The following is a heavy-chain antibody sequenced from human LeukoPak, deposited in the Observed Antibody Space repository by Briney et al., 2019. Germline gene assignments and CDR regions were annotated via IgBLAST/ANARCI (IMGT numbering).Heavy chain of an antibody. D-gene: IGHD3-10*01. J-gene: IGHJ5*02. CDR2: ISAYNGNT. V-gene: IGHV1-18*01. Sequence: GASVKVSCKASGYTFTSYGISWVRQAPGQGLEWMGWISAYNGNTNYAQKLQGRVTMTTDTSTSTAYMELRSLRSDDTAVYYCARDLPVRGEHNWFDPWGQGTLVTVSS. CDR3: ARDLPVRGEHNWFDP. CDR1: GYTFTSYG.